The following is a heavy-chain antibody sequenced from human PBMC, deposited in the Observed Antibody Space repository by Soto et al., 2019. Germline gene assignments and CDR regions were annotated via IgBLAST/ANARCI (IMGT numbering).Heavy chain of an antibody. J-gene: IGHJ6*02. V-gene: IGHV4-31*03. CDR2: IYYSGST. CDR1: GGSISSGGDY. Sequence: QVQLQESGPGLVKPSQTLSLTCTVSGGSISSGGDYWSWIRQHPGKGLEWIGYIYYSGSTYYNPSLKSRVXXSXAXXKNQFSLKLTSVTAADTAVYYCARAQSGYSSGMDVWGQGTTVTVSS. CDR3: ARAQSGYSSGMDV. D-gene: IGHD4-4*01.